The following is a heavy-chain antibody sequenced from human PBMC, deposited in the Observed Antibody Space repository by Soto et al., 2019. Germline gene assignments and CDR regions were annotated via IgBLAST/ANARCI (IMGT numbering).Heavy chain of an antibody. D-gene: IGHD3-22*01. CDR3: ASAREFSYDSSGSYYFDY. J-gene: IGHJ4*02. V-gene: IGHV4-30-4*02. CDR1: GGSISSGDYY. Sequence: SETLSLTCTVSGGSISSGDYYWSWIRQPPGKGMEWIGYIYYSGSTYYNPSLKSRVTISIDTSKNHFSLKLTSVTAADTAVYYCASAREFSYDSSGSYYFDYWGQGTMVTVSS. CDR2: IYYSGST.